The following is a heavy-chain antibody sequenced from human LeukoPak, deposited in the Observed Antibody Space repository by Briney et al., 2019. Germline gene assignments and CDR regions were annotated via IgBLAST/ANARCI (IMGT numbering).Heavy chain of an antibody. D-gene: IGHD6-19*01. CDR1: GGSVSSYY. V-gene: IGHV4-59*02. CDR3: VFTEKWLAFDF. Sequence: PSETLSLTCSVSGGSVSSYYWSWIRQSPEKGLEWIGNIYGSGTTNYNPSLGGRVAISVDTSRNQFSLRLNSVTTADTAIYYCVFTEKWLAFDFWGRGTLVTVSS. J-gene: IGHJ4*02. CDR2: IYGSGTT.